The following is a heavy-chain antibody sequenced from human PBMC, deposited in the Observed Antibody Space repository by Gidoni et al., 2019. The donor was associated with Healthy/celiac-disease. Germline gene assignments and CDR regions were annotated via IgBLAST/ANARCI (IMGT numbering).Heavy chain of an antibody. CDR2: INQDGSEK. CDR1: DFTFRNYW. J-gene: IGHJ3*02. Sequence: EVQLVESGGGLVQPGGSLRLSCAASDFTFRNYWMSWVRQAPGKGLEWVANINQDGSEKYYVDSVKGRFTISRDNAKNSLFLQMNSLRAEDTAVYYCARERDLYSGSHYDAFDIWGQGTMVTVFS. D-gene: IGHD1-26*01. CDR3: ARERDLYSGSHYDAFDI. V-gene: IGHV3-7*03.